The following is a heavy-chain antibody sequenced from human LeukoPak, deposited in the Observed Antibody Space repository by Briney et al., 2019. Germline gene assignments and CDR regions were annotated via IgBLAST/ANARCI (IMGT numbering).Heavy chain of an antibody. CDR3: ARERGIRDAFDF. V-gene: IGHV1-3*03. CDR2: ISVGRGDS. J-gene: IGHJ3*01. Sequence: ASVKVSCKASGYTFNTYGITWVRQAPGQGLEWMGWISVGRGDSKCSQEFQGRVTLTRDTSATTAYLEVSSLRPEDMAVYYCARERGIRDAFDFWGQGTMVTVSS. D-gene: IGHD1-14*01. CDR1: GYTFNTYG.